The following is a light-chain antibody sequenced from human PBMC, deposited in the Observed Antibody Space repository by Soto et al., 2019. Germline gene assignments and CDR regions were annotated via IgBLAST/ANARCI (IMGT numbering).Light chain of an antibody. CDR3: QQYGDSPT. J-gene: IGKJ1*01. CDR1: QSISSW. V-gene: IGKV1-5*01. CDR2: AAS. Sequence: DIQMTQSPSTLSGSVGDRVTNTCRASQSISSWLAWYQQKPGKAPKLLIYAASTLQSGVPSRFIGSGSGTDFTLTISRLEPEDFAVYYCQQYGDSPTFGQGTKVDIK.